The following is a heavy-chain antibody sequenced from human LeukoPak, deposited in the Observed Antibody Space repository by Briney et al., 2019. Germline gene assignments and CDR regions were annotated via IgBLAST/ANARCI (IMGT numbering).Heavy chain of an antibody. Sequence: ASVKVSCKASGYTFTSYGISWVQQAPGQGLEWMGWISAYNGNTNYAQKLQGRVTMTTDTSTSTAYMELRSLRSDDTAVYYCARGYYDFWSGSYGMDVWGQGTTVTVSS. CDR1: GYTFTSYG. D-gene: IGHD3-3*01. CDR3: ARGYYDFWSGSYGMDV. J-gene: IGHJ6*02. CDR2: ISAYNGNT. V-gene: IGHV1-18*01.